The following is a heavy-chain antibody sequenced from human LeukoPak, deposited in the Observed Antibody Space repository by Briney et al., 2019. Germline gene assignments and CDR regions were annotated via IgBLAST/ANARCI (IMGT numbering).Heavy chain of an antibody. J-gene: IGHJ4*02. CDR1: EFTFSSYS. D-gene: IGHD3-22*01. Sequence: PGGSLRLSCTVSEFTFSSYSMNWVRQAPGKGPEWVASINRGATYIYYVDSMKGRFTISRDDAKSSLYLQMNSLRAEDTAVYYCVRLRRNSDSSGYYYYYDYWGQGILVTVSS. CDR2: INRGATYI. CDR3: VRLRRNSDSSGYYYYYDY. V-gene: IGHV3-21*01.